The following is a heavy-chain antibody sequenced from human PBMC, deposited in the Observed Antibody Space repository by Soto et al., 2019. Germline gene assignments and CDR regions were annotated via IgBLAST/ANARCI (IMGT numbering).Heavy chain of an antibody. D-gene: IGHD2-15*01. J-gene: IGHJ6*02. V-gene: IGHV3-30*18. CDR2: ISYDGSNK. CDR3: VKCCTDCSGGSCYSFYYYYGMDV. CDR1: GFTFSSYG. Sequence: PGGSLRLSCAASGFTFSSYGMHWVRQAPGKGLEWVAVISYDGSNKYYADSVKGRFTISRDNSKNTLYLQMNSLRAEDTAVYYCVKCCTDCSGGSCYSFYYYYGMDVWGQGTAVTVSS.